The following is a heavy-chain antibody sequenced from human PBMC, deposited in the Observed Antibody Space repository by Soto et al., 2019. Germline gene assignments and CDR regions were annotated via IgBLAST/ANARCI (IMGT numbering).Heavy chain of an antibody. CDR1: GYTFTSYY. Sequence: ASVKVSCKASGYTFTSYYMHWVRQAPGQGLEWMGIINPSGGSTSYAQKFQGRVTMTRDTSTSTVYMELSSLRSEDTAVYYCARDRDCSGGSCYSGITYYYYGMDVWGQGTTVTVSS. CDR3: ARDRDCSGGSCYSGITYYYYGMDV. D-gene: IGHD2-15*01. V-gene: IGHV1-46*01. CDR2: INPSGGST. J-gene: IGHJ6*02.